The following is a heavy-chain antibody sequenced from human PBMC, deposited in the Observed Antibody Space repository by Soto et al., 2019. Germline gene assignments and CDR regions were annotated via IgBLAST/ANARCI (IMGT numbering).Heavy chain of an antibody. V-gene: IGHV1-69*13. J-gene: IGHJ3*02. D-gene: IGHD1-26*01. CDR3: ATNSGSSLGHAFDI. CDR2: IIPIFGTA. CDR1: GGTFSSYA. Sequence: GASVKVSCKASGGTFSSYAISWVRQAPGQGLEWMGGIIPIFGTANYAQKFQGRVTITADESTSTAYMELSSPRSEDTAVYYCATNSGSSLGHAFDIWGQGTMVTVSS.